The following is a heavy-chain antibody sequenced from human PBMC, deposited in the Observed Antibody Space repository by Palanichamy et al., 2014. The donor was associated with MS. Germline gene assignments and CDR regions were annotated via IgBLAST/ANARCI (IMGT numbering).Heavy chain of an antibody. D-gene: IGHD5-18*01. V-gene: IGHV3-7*01. Sequence: EVQLVESGGGLVQPEGSLRLSCAASGLTFYSSWMAWVRQAPGKGLEWLANINPDGSTKNYVASVKGRFTISRDNAKNSLYLHMNNLRPEDTAVYYCARDRAYSCFDFWDQGTLVTVSS. CDR1: GLTFYSSW. CDR3: ARDRAYSCFDF. CDR2: INPDGSTK. J-gene: IGHJ4*02.